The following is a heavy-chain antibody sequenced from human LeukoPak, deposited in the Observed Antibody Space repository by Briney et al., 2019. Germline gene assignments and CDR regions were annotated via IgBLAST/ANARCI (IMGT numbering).Heavy chain of an antibody. J-gene: IGHJ4*02. V-gene: IGHV3-74*01. CDR1: GFTFSRYA. CDR2: IKGDGTV. CDR3: ARGAYSRD. D-gene: IGHD4-11*01. Sequence: PGGSLRLSCAASGFTFSRYAMSWVRQAPGKGLEWVSVIKGDGTVSYADSVKGRFTISRDNAKSTVYLQMNSLRAEDTAVYHCARGAYSRDWGQGTLVTVSS.